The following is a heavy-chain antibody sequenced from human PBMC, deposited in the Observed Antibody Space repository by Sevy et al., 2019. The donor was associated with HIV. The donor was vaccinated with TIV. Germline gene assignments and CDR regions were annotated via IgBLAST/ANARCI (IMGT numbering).Heavy chain of an antibody. CDR2: LYTSGST. CDR3: ARVYSSSWYFPTYNWFDP. D-gene: IGHD6-13*01. CDR1: GGSISSGSYY. Sequence: SETLSLTCTVSGGSISSGSYYWSWIRQPAGKGLEWIGRLYTSGSTNYNPSLKSRVTMSVDTSKNQFSLKLSSVTAADTAVYYCARVYSSSWYFPTYNWFDPWGQGALVTVSS. J-gene: IGHJ5*02. V-gene: IGHV4-61*02.